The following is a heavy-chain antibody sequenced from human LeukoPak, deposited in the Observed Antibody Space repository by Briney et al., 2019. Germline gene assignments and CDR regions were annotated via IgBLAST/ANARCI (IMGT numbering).Heavy chain of an antibody. Sequence: GGSLRLSCEAFGFSFSSYNMDWVRQTPGKGLEWISSITTSSSYTFYADSVKGRFTISRDNARNSLYLQMNSLRVEDTAVYYCASGWDRFDYWGQGTLVTVSS. CDR1: GFSFSSYN. D-gene: IGHD6-19*01. CDR3: ASGWDRFDY. J-gene: IGHJ4*02. V-gene: IGHV3-21*04. CDR2: ITTSSSYT.